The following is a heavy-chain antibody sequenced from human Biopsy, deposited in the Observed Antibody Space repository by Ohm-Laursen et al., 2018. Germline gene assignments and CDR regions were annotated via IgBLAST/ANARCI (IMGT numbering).Heavy chain of an antibody. CDR2: ISSSGRTM. D-gene: IGHD5-24*01. V-gene: IGHV3-11*01. Sequence: SLRLSCTASGFSFCDYYMIWIRQAPGKGLEWVSYISSSGRTMYYADSVKGRFTISRDNANKSLYLQMNSLRAEDTAVYYCATTRSFDNWGQGTLVTVSS. J-gene: IGHJ4*02. CDR1: GFSFCDYY. CDR3: ATTRSFDN.